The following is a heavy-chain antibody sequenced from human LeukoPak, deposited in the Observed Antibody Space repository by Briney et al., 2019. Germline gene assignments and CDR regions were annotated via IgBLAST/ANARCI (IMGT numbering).Heavy chain of an antibody. J-gene: IGHJ4*02. CDR3: ARDVVTACDY. CDR2: MNNDGSIR. CDR1: GFTFSTYW. Sequence: GGSLRLSRAASGFTFSTYWMHWVRQAPGKGLVWVSRMNNDGSIRDYADSVRGRFTISRDNAKNTLYLQMNSLRVEDTAVYYCARDVVTACDYWGQGTLVTVSS. V-gene: IGHV3-74*01. D-gene: IGHD2-21*02.